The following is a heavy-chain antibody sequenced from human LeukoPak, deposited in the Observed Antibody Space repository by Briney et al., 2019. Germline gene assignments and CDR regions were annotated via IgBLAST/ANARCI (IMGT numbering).Heavy chain of an antibody. D-gene: IGHD3-22*01. J-gene: IGHJ4*02. V-gene: IGHV1-2*06. CDR3: ARDPDSSGYPTADY. Sequence: GASVKVSCKVSGYTFTGYYLHWVRQAPGQGLEWMGRINPRSGGTNYAQQFQGRVTMTRDTSISTAYMDLSWLTSDDTAVYYCARDPDSSGYPTADYWGQGTLVTVSS. CDR2: INPRSGGT. CDR1: GYTFTGYY.